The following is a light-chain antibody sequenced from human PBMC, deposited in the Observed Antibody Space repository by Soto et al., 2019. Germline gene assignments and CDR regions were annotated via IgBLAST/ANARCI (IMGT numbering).Light chain of an antibody. CDR3: QQRSNWPST. J-gene: IGKJ4*01. CDR2: DAS. CDR1: QSVSSY. V-gene: IGKV3-11*01. Sequence: EIVLTQSPATLSLSPGERAALSCRASQSVSSYLAWYQQKPGQAPRLLIYDASKRATGIPARFSGSGSGTAFTLPISSLEPEDFAVYFCQQRSNWPSTFGGGTKVEI.